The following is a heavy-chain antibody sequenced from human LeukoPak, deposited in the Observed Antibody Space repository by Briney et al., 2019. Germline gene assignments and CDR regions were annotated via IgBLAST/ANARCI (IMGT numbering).Heavy chain of an antibody. CDR1: GFTVSSNY. D-gene: IGHD4/OR15-4a*01. Sequence: GGSLRLSCAASGFTVSSNYMSWVRQSPGKRLEWLSVIYSGGSTYYADSVKGRFNIYRDHSKNTLYLQLNSLRAEDTAVYYCARNRDYGQTGYFDYWGQGTLVTVSS. CDR3: ARNRDYGQTGYFDY. J-gene: IGHJ4*02. V-gene: IGHV3-66*01. CDR2: IYSGGST.